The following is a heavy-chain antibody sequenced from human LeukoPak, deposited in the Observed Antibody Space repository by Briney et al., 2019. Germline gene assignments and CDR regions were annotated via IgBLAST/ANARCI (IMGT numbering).Heavy chain of an antibody. J-gene: IGHJ4*02. CDR3: ARDGSLDYAMNFDY. CDR1: GFTFSSYS. D-gene: IGHD4-17*01. V-gene: IGHV3-21*01. Sequence: TGGSLRLSCAASGFTFSSYSMNWVRQAPGKGLEWVSSISSSSSYIYYADSVKGRFTISRDNAKNSLYLQMNSLRAEGTAVYYCARDGSLDYAMNFDYWGQGTLVTVSS. CDR2: ISSSSSYI.